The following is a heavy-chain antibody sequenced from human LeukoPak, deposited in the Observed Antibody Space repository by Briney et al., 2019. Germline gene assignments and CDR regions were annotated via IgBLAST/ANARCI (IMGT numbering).Heavy chain of an antibody. J-gene: IGHJ4*02. CDR1: GYTFTSYG. CDR2: ISAYNGNT. V-gene: IGHV1-18*01. D-gene: IGHD3-10*01. Sequence: ASVKVSCKASGYTFTSYGISWVRQAPGQGLEWMGWISAYNGNTNYAQKLQGRVTMTTDTSTSTAYMELRSLRSDDTAVYYCARRSRDYYGSGSYYNPWYFDYCGQGTLVTVSS. CDR3: ARRSRDYYGSGSYYNPWYFDY.